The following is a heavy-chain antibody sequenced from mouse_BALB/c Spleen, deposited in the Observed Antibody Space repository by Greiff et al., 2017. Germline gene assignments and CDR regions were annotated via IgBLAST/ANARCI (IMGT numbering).Heavy chain of an antibody. CDR3: ERGSYNGNPTWFAY. D-gene: IGHD2-10*01. J-gene: IGHJ3*01. CDR1: GYTFTEYT. CDR2: INPNNGGT. Sequence: DVQLQESGPELVKPGASVKISCKTSGYTFTEYTMHWVKQSHGKSLEWIGGINPNNGGTSYNQKFKGKAKLTVDKSSSTAYMEIRSLTSEDAAVYYCERGSYNGNPTWFAYWGQGTLVTVSA. V-gene: IGHV1-18*01.